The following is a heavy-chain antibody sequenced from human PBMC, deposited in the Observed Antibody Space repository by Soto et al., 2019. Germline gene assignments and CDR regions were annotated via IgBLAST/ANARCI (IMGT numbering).Heavy chain of an antibody. Sequence: EVLLLESGGGLVQPGGSLRLSCAASGFTFSTYAMNWVRQAPGNGLEWVSAFSGSGGSIHYADSVKGRFTISRDNSKNTLYLQMNSLRDEDTAVYHCVKGSWKGDVWGQGTTVTVSS. CDR3: VKGSWKGDV. CDR2: FSGSGGSI. V-gene: IGHV3-23*01. J-gene: IGHJ6*02. CDR1: GFTFSTYA. D-gene: IGHD1-1*01.